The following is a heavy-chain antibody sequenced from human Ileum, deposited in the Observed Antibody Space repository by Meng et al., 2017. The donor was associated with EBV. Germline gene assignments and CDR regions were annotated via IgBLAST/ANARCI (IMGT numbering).Heavy chain of an antibody. J-gene: IGHJ4*02. CDR2: IHHSGST. CDR3: TRECIDTTGAYERSDY. V-gene: IGHV4-39*07. Sequence: QLQLQGSGPVLGKPSETLSLMCSVAGGSISRSNFYWGWVRQTPGKGLEWIASIHHSGSTYYNPSLRSRVTMSVDTSKNQFSLRLTSVTAADTALYFCTRECIDTTGAYERSDYWGQGSLVTVSS. D-gene: IGHD2-8*02. CDR1: GGSISRSNFY.